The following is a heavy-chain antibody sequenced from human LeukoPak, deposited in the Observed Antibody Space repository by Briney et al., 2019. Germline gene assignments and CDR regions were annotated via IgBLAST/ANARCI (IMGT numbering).Heavy chain of an antibody. CDR1: GFSFRLYG. D-gene: IGHD1-14*01. J-gene: IGHJ3*01. CDR3: TRDLASGNHPDGFDV. Sequence: PGGSLRLSCAASGFSFRLYGMHWVRQAPGKGLEWVALMLYDGSGIYYADSVKGRFSITRDNSNNMFYLEMNSLRAEDSGVYYCTRDLASGNHPDGFDVWAQGTLVTVSS. V-gene: IGHV3-33*05. CDR2: MLYDGSGI.